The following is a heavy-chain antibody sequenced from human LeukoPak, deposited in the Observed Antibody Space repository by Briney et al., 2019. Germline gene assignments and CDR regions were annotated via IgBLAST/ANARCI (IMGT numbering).Heavy chain of an antibody. CDR3: AAHDTVTRRVVFDY. V-gene: IGHV3-30*02. J-gene: IGHJ4*02. D-gene: IGHD4-17*01. Sequence: GGSLRLSCAASGFTFSSYGMHWVRQAPGKGLEWVAFIRYDGSNKYYADSVKGRFTISRDNSKNTLYLQMNSLRAEDTAVYYCAAHDTVTRRVVFDYWGQGTLVTVSS. CDR2: IRYDGSNK. CDR1: GFTFSSYG.